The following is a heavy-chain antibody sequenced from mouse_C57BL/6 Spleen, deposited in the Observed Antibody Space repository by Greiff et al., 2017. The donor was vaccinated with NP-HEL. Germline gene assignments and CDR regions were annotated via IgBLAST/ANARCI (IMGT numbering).Heavy chain of an antibody. V-gene: IGHV2-2*01. J-gene: IGHJ2*01. CDR3: ARLYDGYYVGY. CDR2: IWSGGST. CDR1: GFSLTSYG. D-gene: IGHD2-3*01. Sequence: QVQLKQSGPGLVQPSQSLSITCTVSGFSLTSYGVHWVRQSPGKGLEWLGVIWSGGSTDYNAAFISRLSISKDNSKSQVFFKMNSLQADDTAIYYCARLYDGYYVGYWGQGTTLTVSS.